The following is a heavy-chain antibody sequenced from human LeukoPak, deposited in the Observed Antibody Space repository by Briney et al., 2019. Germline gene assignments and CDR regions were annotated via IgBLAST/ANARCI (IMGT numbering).Heavy chain of an antibody. Sequence: GGSLRLSCAASGFTFSNYAMNWVRQAPGEGLEWVSYISSSGSHTNYADSVTGRFTISRNNAKKSLHLQMNSLRAEDTAVYYCARHPDGSLSLDYWGQGTLVTVSS. CDR1: GFTFSNYA. CDR2: ISSSGSHT. D-gene: IGHD1-26*01. V-gene: IGHV3-11*03. CDR3: ARHPDGSLSLDY. J-gene: IGHJ4*02.